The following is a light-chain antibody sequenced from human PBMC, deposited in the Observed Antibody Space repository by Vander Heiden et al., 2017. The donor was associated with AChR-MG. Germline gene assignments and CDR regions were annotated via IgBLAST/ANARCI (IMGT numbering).Light chain of an antibody. J-gene: IGLJ2*01. Sequence: QPDPTQPDSVSVSPGPPITLSCTAASTDVFVYHYLSCYHQHPGKSPKLVIYDVSNRRSVVSNRFSGSKSGNTASLTISGLQAEDVADYYCSSYTSSSTRVVFGGGTKLTVL. CDR3: SSYTSSSTRVV. V-gene: IGLV2-14*01. CDR2: DVS. CDR1: STDVFVYHY.